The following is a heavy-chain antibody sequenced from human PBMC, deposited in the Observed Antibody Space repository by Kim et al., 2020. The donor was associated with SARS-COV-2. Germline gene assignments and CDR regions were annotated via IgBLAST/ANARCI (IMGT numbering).Heavy chain of an antibody. CDR3: AVGATRWYFDL. CDR2: A. Sequence: AKHEQKCQGRVTITADTSTSTAYMEMSSLRSEDTAVYYCAVGATRWYFDLWGRGTLVTVSS. D-gene: IGHD1-26*01. V-gene: IGHV1-69*02. J-gene: IGHJ2*01.